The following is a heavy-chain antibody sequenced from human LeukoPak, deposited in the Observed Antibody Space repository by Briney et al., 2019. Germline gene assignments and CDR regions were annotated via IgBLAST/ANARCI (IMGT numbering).Heavy chain of an antibody. CDR1: SRSMNSDFHY. J-gene: IGHJ6*03. Sequence: SQTLSLTCTVSSRSMNSDFHYWTWIRQPAGKGLEWFGRISNSGSTTYNPSLMSRATITLDTSKSSFSLKVTSVTAADTAVYFCAREIKDIYSPSWGLYDTYYYIDAWGTGTTVNVAS. D-gene: IGHD5/OR15-5a*01. CDR2: ISNSGST. V-gene: IGHV4-61*02. CDR3: AREIKDIYSPSWGLYDTYYYIDA.